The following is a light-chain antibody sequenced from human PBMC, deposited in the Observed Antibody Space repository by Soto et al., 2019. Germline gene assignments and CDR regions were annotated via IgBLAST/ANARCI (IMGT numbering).Light chain of an antibody. CDR3: SSFTSSGTRL. V-gene: IGLV2-14*01. Sequence: QSALTQPASVSGSAGQSITISCTGTSSDVGGYNYVSWYQQHPGKAPKLMIYDVSNRPSGVSNRFSGSKSGNTASLTISGLQAEDEADYYCSSFTSSGTRLFGGGTKLTVL. CDR1: SSDVGGYNY. CDR2: DVS. J-gene: IGLJ2*01.